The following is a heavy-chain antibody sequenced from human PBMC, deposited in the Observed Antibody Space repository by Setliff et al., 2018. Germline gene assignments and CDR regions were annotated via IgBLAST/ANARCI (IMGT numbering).Heavy chain of an antibody. CDR3: ARSGYYGMDV. CDR1: GGTFSSYG. CDR2: IMAIFGPA. Sequence: GASVKVSCKASGGTFSSYGIAWVRQAPGQGLEWMGGIMAIFGPANYAQMFQGRVTITTDESTSTSYMELSSLRSEDTAVYYCARSGYYGMDVWGQGTTVTVSS. V-gene: IGHV1-69*05. J-gene: IGHJ6*02. D-gene: IGHD3-10*01.